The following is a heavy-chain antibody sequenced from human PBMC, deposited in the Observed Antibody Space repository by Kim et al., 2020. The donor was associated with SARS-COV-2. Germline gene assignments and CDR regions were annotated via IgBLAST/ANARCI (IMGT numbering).Heavy chain of an antibody. J-gene: IGHJ5*02. V-gene: IGHV4-61*01. CDR2: IYYSGST. D-gene: IGHD3-10*01. Sequence: SETLSLTCTVSGGSVSSGSYYWSWIRQPPGKGLEWIGYIYYSGSTNHNLSLKSRVTISVDTSKNQFSLKLSSVTAADTAVYYCARGLNRGFRELRRRFDPWGQGTLVTVSS. CDR3: ARGLNRGFRELRRRFDP. CDR1: GGSVSSGSYY.